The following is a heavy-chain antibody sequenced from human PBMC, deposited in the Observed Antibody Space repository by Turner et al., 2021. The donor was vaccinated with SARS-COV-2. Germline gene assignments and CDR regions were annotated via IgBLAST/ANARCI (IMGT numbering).Heavy chain of an antibody. CDR3: AGGFDY. J-gene: IGHJ4*02. CDR2: IYYSEST. Sequence: QVQLQASGPGLVKPSETLSLTCTVSGGSISSYYWSWIRQPPGKGLEWIGYIYYSESTNYNPSLKSRVNITVETSKNQFSLKVSSVTDADTAVYYCAGGFDYWGQGTLVTVSS. V-gene: IGHV4-59*01. CDR1: GGSISSYY.